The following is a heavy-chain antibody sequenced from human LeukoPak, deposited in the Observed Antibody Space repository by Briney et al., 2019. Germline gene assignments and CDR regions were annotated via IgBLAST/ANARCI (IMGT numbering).Heavy chain of an antibody. J-gene: IGHJ4*02. CDR3: ASARHGDYVWDY. CDR2: IYSGDSHT. D-gene: IGHD4-17*01. V-gene: IGHV5-51*01. CDR1: GYSFTYW. Sequence: GESLKISCKGSGYSFTYWIGWVRQMPGKGLEWMGIIYSGDSHTKYSPSFQGRVTITVDNSISTAYLQWSSLEASDTAMYYCASARHGDYVWDYWGQGTLVTVSS.